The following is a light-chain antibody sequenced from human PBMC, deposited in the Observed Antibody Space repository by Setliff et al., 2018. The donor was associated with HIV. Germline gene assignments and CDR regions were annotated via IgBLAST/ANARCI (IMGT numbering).Light chain of an antibody. J-gene: IGLJ1*01. CDR1: SSDVGSYNL. Sequence: QSALTQPASVSGSPGQSITISCTGTSSDVGSYNLVSWYQQHPGKAPKLMIYEVNTRPSGVSYRFSGSKSGNTASLTISGLQADDEADYYCYSYAGSGRIFGTGTKVTVL. CDR3: YSYAGSGRI. V-gene: IGLV2-23*02. CDR2: EVN.